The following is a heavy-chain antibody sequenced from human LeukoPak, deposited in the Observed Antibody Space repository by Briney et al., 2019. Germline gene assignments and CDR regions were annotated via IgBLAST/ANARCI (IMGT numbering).Heavy chain of an antibody. Sequence: PGGSLRLSCAASGFTFSSYSMNWVRQAPGKGLEWVSYISSSGSTIYYADSVKGRFTISRDNAKKSLYLQMNGLRVEDTALYYCARDGNWNYGFGDYWGQGILVTVSS. J-gene: IGHJ4*02. CDR3: ARDGNWNYGFGDY. D-gene: IGHD1-7*01. CDR2: ISSSGSTI. CDR1: GFTFSSYS. V-gene: IGHV3-48*04.